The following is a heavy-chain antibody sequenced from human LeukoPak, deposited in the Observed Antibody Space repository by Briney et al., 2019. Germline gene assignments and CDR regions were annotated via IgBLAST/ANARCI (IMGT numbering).Heavy chain of an antibody. CDR2: ISGSGDNT. V-gene: IGHV3-23*01. Sequence: PGGSLRLSCVASGFTFSSFAMSWVRQAPGKGLEWVSAISGSGDNTHYADSVKGRFTNSRDNSKNTPYLQMNTLRAEDTAVYYCAKDTMFYDILTCYPHFDYWGQGTLVTVSS. CDR3: AKDTMFYDILTCYPHFDY. J-gene: IGHJ4*02. CDR1: GFTFSSFA. D-gene: IGHD3-9*01.